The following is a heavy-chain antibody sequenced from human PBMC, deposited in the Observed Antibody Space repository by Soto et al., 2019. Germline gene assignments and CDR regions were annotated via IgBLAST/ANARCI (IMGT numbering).Heavy chain of an antibody. J-gene: IGHJ6*02. CDR3: ARMFLDYDSSGYVFYYYYGMDV. CDR2: INAGNGNT. Sequence: GASLKVSCKASGYTFTSYAMHWVRQAPGQRPEWIGWINAGNGNTKYSQKFQGRVTSTRDTSASTAYMELSSLRSEDTAVYYCARMFLDYDSSGYVFYYYYGMDVWGQGTTVTVSS. D-gene: IGHD3-22*01. CDR1: GYTFTSYA. V-gene: IGHV1-3*01.